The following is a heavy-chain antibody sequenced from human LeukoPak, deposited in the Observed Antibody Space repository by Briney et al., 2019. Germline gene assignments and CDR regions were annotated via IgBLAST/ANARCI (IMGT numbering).Heavy chain of an antibody. CDR1: GFTFSSYW. V-gene: IGHV3-7*01. J-gene: IGHJ6*03. CDR2: IKQDGSEK. Sequence: QPGGSLSLSCAASGFTFSSYWMSWVRQAPGKGLEWVANIKQDGSEKYYVDSVKGRSTISRDNAKNSLYLQMNSLRAEDTAVYYCARVGVVVVPAAPAGVYYYYYMDVWGKGTTVTVSS. CDR3: ARVGVVVVPAAPAGVYYYYYMDV. D-gene: IGHD2-2*01.